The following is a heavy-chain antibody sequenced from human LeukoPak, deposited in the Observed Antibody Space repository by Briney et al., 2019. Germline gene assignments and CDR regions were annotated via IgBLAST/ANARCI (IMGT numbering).Heavy chain of an antibody. CDR1: GGSFSGYY. Sequence: SETLSLTCAVYGGSFSGYYWSWIRQPPGKGLEWIGEINHSGSTNYNPSLKSRVTISVDTSKNQFSLKLSSVTAADTAVYYCARGYTALSGSYRSWFDPWGQGTLVTVSS. CDR3: ARGYTALSGSYRSWFDP. V-gene: IGHV4-34*01. J-gene: IGHJ5*02. CDR2: INHSGST. D-gene: IGHD6-19*01.